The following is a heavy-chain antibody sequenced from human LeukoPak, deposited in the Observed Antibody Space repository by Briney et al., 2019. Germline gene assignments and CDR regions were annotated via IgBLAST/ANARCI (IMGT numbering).Heavy chain of an antibody. J-gene: IGHJ4*02. Sequence: PGRSLRLSCAASGFTFSSYGMHWVRQAPGKGLEWVAVISYDGSNKYYADSVKGRFTISRDNSKNTLYLQMDSLRVEDTAVYYCASGGHVDYCGQGTLVTVSS. V-gene: IGHV3-30*03. CDR2: ISYDGSNK. CDR1: GFTFSSYG. CDR3: ASGGHVDY. D-gene: IGHD3-10*01.